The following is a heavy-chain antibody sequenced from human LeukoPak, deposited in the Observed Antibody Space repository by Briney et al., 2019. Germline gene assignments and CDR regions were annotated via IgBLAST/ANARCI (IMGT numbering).Heavy chain of an antibody. J-gene: IGHJ3*02. D-gene: IGHD3-9*01. CDR1: GFTFSSYG. CDR2: IRYDGSNK. V-gene: IGHV3-30*02. Sequence: GGSLRLSCAASGFTFSSYGMHWVRQAPGKGLEWVAFIRYDGSNKYYADSVKGRFTISRDNSKNTLYLQMNSLRAEDTAVYYCAKTISAGEQAFDIWGQGTMVTVSS. CDR3: AKTISAGEQAFDI.